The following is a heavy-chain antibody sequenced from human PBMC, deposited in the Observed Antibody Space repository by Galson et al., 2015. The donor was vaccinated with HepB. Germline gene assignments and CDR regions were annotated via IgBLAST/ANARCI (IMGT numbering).Heavy chain of an antibody. CDR2: ISYDGSNK. CDR3: ASTRPIAVAGTAFDY. J-gene: IGHJ4*02. V-gene: IGHV3-30-3*01. CDR1: GFTFSSYA. D-gene: IGHD6-19*01. Sequence: SLRLSCAASGFTFSSYAMHWVRQAPGKGLEWVAVISYDGSNKYYADSVKGRFTISRDNSKNTLYLQMNSLRAEDTAVYYCASTRPIAVAGTAFDYRGQGTLVTVSS.